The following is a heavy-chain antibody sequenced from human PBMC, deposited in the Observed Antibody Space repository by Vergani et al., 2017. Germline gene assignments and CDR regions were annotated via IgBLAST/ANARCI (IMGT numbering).Heavy chain of an antibody. D-gene: IGHD3-9*01. CDR3: ARTESFILRYFHCAL. J-gene: IGHJ4*02. V-gene: IGHV4-39*01. CDR1: GGSITSSSYY. Sequence: QLHLQESGPGLVKPSETLSLTCTVSGGSITSSSYYWGWIRQPPGKGLEWIGNIYHSGCAYYNPSLKGRVTISVDTSKNQFSLEVTSVTAADTAIYFCARTESFILRYFHCALWGQGTLVTVSS. CDR2: IYHSGCA.